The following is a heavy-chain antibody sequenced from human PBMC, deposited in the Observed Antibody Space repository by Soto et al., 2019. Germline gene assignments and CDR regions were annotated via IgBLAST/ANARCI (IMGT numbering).Heavy chain of an antibody. CDR3: ATFTDFWSGYYIRSDWFDP. Sequence: GASVKVSCKASGGTFSSYAISWVRQAPGQGLEWMGGFDPEDGETIYAQKFQGRVTMTEDTSTDTAYMELSSLRSEDTAVYYCATFTDFWSGYYIRSDWFDPWGQGTLVTVSS. V-gene: IGHV1-24*01. D-gene: IGHD3-3*01. J-gene: IGHJ5*02. CDR2: FDPEDGET. CDR1: GGTFSSYA.